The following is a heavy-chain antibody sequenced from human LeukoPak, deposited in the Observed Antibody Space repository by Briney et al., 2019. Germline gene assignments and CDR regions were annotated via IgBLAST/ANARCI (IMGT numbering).Heavy chain of an antibody. CDR2: IYYHENT. CDR1: GGSISSSSDY. J-gene: IGHJ4*02. Sequence: SETLSLTCTVSGGSISSSSDYWGWIRQAPGKGLEWIGSIYYHENTYYNSSLKSRVTISVDTSKNQFSLKLNSVTAADTAVYFCARRAYSAAYWKHFDSWGQGTLVTVSS. V-gene: IGHV4-39*01. D-gene: IGHD1-1*01. CDR3: ARRAYSAAYWKHFDS.